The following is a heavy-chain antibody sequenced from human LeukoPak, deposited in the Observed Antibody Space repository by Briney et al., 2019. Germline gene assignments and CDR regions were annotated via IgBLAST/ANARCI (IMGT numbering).Heavy chain of an antibody. Sequence: PGGSLRLSCAASGFTFSTYGMSWVRQAPGKGLGWVSAISGSAASTKYADSVKGRFTISRDNSKNTLFLQMNSLRAEDTAVYYCAKVKVGGVFDSWGQGTLVTVSS. D-gene: IGHD2-8*02. CDR2: ISGSAAST. J-gene: IGHJ5*01. V-gene: IGHV3-23*01. CDR3: AKVKVGGVFDS. CDR1: GFTFSTYG.